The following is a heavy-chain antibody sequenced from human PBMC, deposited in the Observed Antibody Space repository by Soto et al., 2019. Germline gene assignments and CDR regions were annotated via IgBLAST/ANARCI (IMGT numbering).Heavy chain of an antibody. V-gene: IGHV3-15*01. CDR3: TTDGLITFGGVLVPNWFDS. CDR1: GFTFINAW. D-gene: IGHD3-16*02. J-gene: IGHJ5*01. CDR2: IKSKTDGGAT. Sequence: WGSLRLSCAATGFTFINAWISFFRHSPFKWLEWVGHIKSKTDGGATDYAAPVKGRFTISRDESKNTLYLQMNSLKTEDTAVYYCTTDGLITFGGVLVPNWFDSWGQGTLVTVSS.